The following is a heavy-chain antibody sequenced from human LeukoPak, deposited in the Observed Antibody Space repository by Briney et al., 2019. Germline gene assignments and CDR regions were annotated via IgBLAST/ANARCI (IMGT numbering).Heavy chain of an antibody. J-gene: IGHJ4*02. V-gene: IGHV3-74*01. CDR2: INNDGTAT. CDR3: ATVSEY. Sequence: GGSLRLSCAASGFTFNYFWMHWVRQVPGKGPVWVSGINNDGTATYYAASVKGRFTISRDNAKNTVYVQMHGLRAEDTAVYFCATVSEYWGQGTLVTVSS. CDR1: GFTFNYFW.